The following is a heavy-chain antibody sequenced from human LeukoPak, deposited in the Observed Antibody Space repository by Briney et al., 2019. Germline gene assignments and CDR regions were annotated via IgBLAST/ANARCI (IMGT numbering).Heavy chain of an antibody. Sequence: GGSLRLSCAASGYTFSSYSMDWVRQAPGKGLQWVSSISSSGAKTYYADSVKGRVTISRDNAKNSYYLEMNSLVAEDTAVYYCARDPIAVVGGGSFDYWGQGILVTVSS. V-gene: IGHV3-21*01. CDR2: ISSSGAKT. CDR1: GYTFSSYS. D-gene: IGHD6-19*01. CDR3: ARDPIAVVGGGSFDY. J-gene: IGHJ4*02.